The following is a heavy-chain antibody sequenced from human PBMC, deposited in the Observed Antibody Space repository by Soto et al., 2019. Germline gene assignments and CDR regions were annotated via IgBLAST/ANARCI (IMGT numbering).Heavy chain of an antibody. J-gene: IGHJ5*01. CDR2: VYHNGGA. V-gene: IGHV4-39*01. D-gene: IGHD2-21*01. CDR1: GVSIHNSHSF. CDR3: GRVVEGATRHTDSDS. Sequence: NPSETLSLTCTVSGVSIHNSHSFWAWIRQPPGKGLQFIASVYHNGGAHYNSSLKSRVTISVDTANNQVSLRMRSLTAADTAFYYCGRVVEGATRHTDSDSWGQGILVTVSS.